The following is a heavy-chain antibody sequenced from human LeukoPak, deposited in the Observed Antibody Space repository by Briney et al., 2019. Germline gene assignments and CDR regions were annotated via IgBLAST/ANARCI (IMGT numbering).Heavy chain of an antibody. CDR1: GYPLTDLS. D-gene: IGHD7-27*01. Sequence: ASVKVSCKVSGYPLTDLSMHWVRHAPGKGLEWMGGFDLQDVGTVYAQQFQGRVTMTEDTSTDTASMELSSLMSDDTAVYYCATEPGWGSGTGAWGQGTLVTVSS. CDR3: ATEPGWGSGTGA. J-gene: IGHJ4*02. V-gene: IGHV1-24*01. CDR2: FDLQDVGT.